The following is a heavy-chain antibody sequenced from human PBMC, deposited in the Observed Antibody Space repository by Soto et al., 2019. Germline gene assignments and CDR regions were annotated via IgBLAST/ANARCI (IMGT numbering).Heavy chain of an antibody. J-gene: IGHJ4*02. CDR2: ISYDGSNE. CDR3: ARQDIEGTAMVEY. D-gene: IGHD5-18*01. CDR1: GFTFSSYA. V-gene: IGHV3-30-3*01. Sequence: QVQLVESGGGVVQPGRSLRLSCAASGFTFSSYAMHWVRQAPGKGLEWVAVISYDGSNEFYADSVKGRFTISRDNSKNTLYLQMNRLTTEDTAVYYCARQDIEGTAMVEYWGQGTLVTVSS.